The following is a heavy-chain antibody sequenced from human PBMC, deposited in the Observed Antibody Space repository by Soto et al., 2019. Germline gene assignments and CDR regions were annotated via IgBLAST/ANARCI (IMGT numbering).Heavy chain of an antibody. CDR2: IIPIFGTA. CDR3: ARDQSNGRYFDWLGWFDP. CDR1: GGTFSSYA. D-gene: IGHD3-9*01. V-gene: IGHV1-69*01. J-gene: IGHJ5*02. Sequence: QVQLVQSGAEVKKPGSSVKVSCKASGGTFSSYAISWVRQAPGQGLEWMGGIIPIFGTANYAQKFQGRVTITADESTSTAYMELSTLRYEDTGVYYCARDQSNGRYFDWLGWFDPWGQGTLVTVSS.